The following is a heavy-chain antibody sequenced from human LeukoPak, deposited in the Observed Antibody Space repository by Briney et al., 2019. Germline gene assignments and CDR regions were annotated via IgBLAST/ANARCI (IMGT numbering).Heavy chain of an antibody. Sequence: GGSLRLSCAASGFAFSTYGMHWVRQAPGKGLEWVAFIRLDGSNTKYAGSVKGRFTISRDNSKNTLYLQMNSLRAEDTAVYYCARNLYYYDSSGYYYYWGQGTLVTVSS. CDR2: IRLDGSNT. V-gene: IGHV3-30*02. CDR3: ARNLYYYDSSGYYYY. J-gene: IGHJ4*02. CDR1: GFAFSTYG. D-gene: IGHD3-22*01.